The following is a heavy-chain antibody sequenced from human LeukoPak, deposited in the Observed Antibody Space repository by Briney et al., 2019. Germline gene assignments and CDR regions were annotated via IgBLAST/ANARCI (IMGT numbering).Heavy chain of an antibody. CDR3: ARVIAAAAPDY. D-gene: IGHD6-13*01. CDR2: IKQDGSEK. Sequence: GGSLRLSCAASGFTFSNYWMSWVRQAPGKGLEWVANIKQDGSEKYYVDSVKGRFTISRDNAKNSLYLQMNSLRAQDTAVYYCARVIAAAAPDYWGQGTLVTVSS. CDR1: GFTFSNYW. V-gene: IGHV3-7*04. J-gene: IGHJ4*02.